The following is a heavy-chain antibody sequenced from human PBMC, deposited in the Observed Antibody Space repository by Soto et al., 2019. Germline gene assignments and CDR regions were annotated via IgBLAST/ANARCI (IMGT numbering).Heavy chain of an antibody. D-gene: IGHD2-15*01. J-gene: IGHJ4*02. CDR1: RLTFSNYA. Sequence: TGGSLRLSCVISRLTFSNYALNWVRQAPGKGLEWVSSISGSGDTTYYADSVKGRFTISRDNSKNTLYLQMNSLRAEDTAVYYCARGKWAGAATPIDYWGQGTLVTVSS. CDR3: ARGKWAGAATPIDY. CDR2: ISGSGDTT. V-gene: IGHV3-23*01.